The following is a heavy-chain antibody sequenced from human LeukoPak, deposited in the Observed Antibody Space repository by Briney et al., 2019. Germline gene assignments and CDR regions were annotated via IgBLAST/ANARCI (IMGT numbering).Heavy chain of an antibody. D-gene: IGHD6-13*01. V-gene: IGHV3-33*01. Sequence: GGSLRLSCAASGFTFSSYGMHWVRQAPGKGLEWVAVIWYDGSNKYYADSVKGRFNISRDNSKNTLYLQMNSLRAEDTAVYYCARDQRVAYSSSWYGGAFDIWGQGTMVTVSS. CDR3: ARDQRVAYSSSWYGGAFDI. J-gene: IGHJ3*02. CDR2: IWYDGSNK. CDR1: GFTFSSYG.